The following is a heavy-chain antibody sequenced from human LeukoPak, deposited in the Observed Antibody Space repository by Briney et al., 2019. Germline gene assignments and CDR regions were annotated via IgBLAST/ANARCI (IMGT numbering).Heavy chain of an antibody. CDR2: ISWNSGSI. J-gene: IGHJ4*02. CDR1: GFTFDDYA. Sequence: GGSLRLSCAASGFTFDDYAMHWVRQAPGKGLEWVSGISWNSGSIGYADSVKGRFTISRDNAKNSLYLQMNSLRAEDTALYYCAKDMRDFWGGYYIGYWGQGTLVTVSS. CDR3: AKDMRDFWGGYYIGY. V-gene: IGHV3-9*01. D-gene: IGHD3-3*01.